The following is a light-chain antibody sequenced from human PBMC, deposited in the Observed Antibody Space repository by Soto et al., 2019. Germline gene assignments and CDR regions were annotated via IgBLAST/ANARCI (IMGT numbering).Light chain of an antibody. CDR2: GAS. CDR3: QQYNNWPPIT. Sequence: EIAMTQSPATLSVAPGERATLSCMASQSVSSNLAWYQQTPGQAPRLIIYGASTRATGIPARFSGSGSWREFTLTISRLQSEDFAVYYCQQYNNWPPITFGQGTRLEIK. J-gene: IGKJ5*01. CDR1: QSVSSN. V-gene: IGKV3-15*01.